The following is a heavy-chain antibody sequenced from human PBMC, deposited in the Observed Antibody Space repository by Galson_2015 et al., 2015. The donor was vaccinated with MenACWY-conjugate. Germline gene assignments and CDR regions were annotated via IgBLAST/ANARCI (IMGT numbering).Heavy chain of an antibody. CDR1: GFTFSSYA. J-gene: IGHJ4*02. V-gene: IGHV3-23*01. CDR3: AKPNAVSDLSHFDY. Sequence: SLRLSCAASGFTFSSYAMSWVRQAPGKGLDWVSAISGSGGSTYYADSVKGRFTISRDNSKNTLYLQMNSLRAEDTAVYYCAKPNAVSDLSHFDYWGQGTLVTVSS. CDR2: ISGSGGST. D-gene: IGHD1-14*01.